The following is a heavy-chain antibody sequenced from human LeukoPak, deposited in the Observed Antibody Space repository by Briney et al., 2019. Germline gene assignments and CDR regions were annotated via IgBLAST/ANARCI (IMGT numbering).Heavy chain of an antibody. Sequence: SETLSLTCTVSGYSISSGSYYWSWIRQPAGKGLEWIGRIYTSGSTNYNPSLKSRVTIAVDTSKNQFSLKLSSVTAADTAVYYCATIAAAATAHFDYWGQGTLVTVSS. V-gene: IGHV4-61*02. CDR3: ATIAAAATAHFDY. CDR2: IYTSGST. CDR1: GYSISSGSYY. D-gene: IGHD6-13*01. J-gene: IGHJ4*02.